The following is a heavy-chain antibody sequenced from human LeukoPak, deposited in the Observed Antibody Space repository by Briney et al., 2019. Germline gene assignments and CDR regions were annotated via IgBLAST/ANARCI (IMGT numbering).Heavy chain of an antibody. CDR3: AKEGYYDSSGYFDY. CDR1: GFTFSSFA. Sequence: GGSLRLSCAASGFTFSSFAMSWVRQAPGKGLEWVSGISTSASSTYYADSVKGRFTISRDNSKNMLYLQMNSLRAEDTAVYYCAKEGYYDSSGYFDYWGQGTLVTVSS. D-gene: IGHD3-22*01. CDR2: ISTSASST. J-gene: IGHJ4*02. V-gene: IGHV3-23*01.